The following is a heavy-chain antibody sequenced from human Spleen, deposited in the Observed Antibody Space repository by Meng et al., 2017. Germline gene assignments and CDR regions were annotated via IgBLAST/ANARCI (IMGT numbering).Heavy chain of an antibody. J-gene: IGHJ5*02. V-gene: IGHV1-69*11. CDR2: ILPVLDTT. CDR3: ARDAVRHSSGYFLSGFDL. D-gene: IGHD3-22*01. CDR1: GGTFSDSP. Sequence: QVQLVQSGAEVKRPGSSVKVSCRASGGTFSDSPITWVRQAPGHGLEWMGTILPVLDTTNYAQRLQGRVTITADYMELASLTSDDTAIYYCARDAVRHSSGYFLSGFDLWGQGTLVTVSS.